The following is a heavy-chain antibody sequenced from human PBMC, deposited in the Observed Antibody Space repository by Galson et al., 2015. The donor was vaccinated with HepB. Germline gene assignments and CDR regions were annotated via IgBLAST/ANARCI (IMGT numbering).Heavy chain of an antibody. J-gene: IGHJ6*02. CDR1: GFTFSHYA. D-gene: IGHD3-10*01. CDR2: IRGSGDVT. CDR3: AKHSGSGNPFYYAMDV. V-gene: IGHV3-23*01. Sequence: SLRLSCAASGFTFSHYAMSWVRQAPGKGLEWVSVIRGSGDVTFYAGSARGRFTISRDSSRNTLSLQLNSLGAEDTAVYYCAKHSGSGNPFYYAMDVWGQGTTVTVSS.